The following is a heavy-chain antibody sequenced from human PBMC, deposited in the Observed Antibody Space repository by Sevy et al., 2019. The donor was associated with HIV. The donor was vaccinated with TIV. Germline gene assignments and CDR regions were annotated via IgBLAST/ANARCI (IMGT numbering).Heavy chain of an antibody. D-gene: IGHD3-10*01. CDR1: GFTLSTYG. Sequence: GGSLRLSCAASGFTLSTYGMHWVRQARGKGLEWVAVISHDGSIEYYADSVKGRFTISRDNSKNTLYMQMNRLRPEDTAVYYCAKLGGAVLGEYYGMDVWGQWTTVTVSS. J-gene: IGHJ6*02. V-gene: IGHV3-30*18. CDR2: ISHDGSIE. CDR3: AKLGGAVLGEYYGMDV.